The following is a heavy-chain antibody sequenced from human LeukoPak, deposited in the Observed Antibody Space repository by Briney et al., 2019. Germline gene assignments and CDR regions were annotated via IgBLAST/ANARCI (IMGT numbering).Heavy chain of an antibody. CDR3: AADHYDFWSGSLY. CDR2: IVVGSGNT. V-gene: IGHV1-58*01. J-gene: IGHJ4*02. CDR1: GFTFTSSA. D-gene: IGHD3-3*01. Sequence: SVKVSCKASGFTFTSSAVQWVRPARGQRLEWIGWIVVGSGNTNYAQKFQERVTITRDMSTSTAYMELSSLRSEDTAVYYCAADHYDFWSGSLYWGQGTLVTVSS.